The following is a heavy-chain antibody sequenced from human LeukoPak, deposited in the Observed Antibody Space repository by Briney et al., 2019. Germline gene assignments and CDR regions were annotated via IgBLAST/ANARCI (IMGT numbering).Heavy chain of an antibody. CDR2: IYTTGRT. CDR1: GGSINSGSYF. V-gene: IGHV4-61*02. D-gene: IGHD2-21*01. Sequence: SETLSLTCTVSGGSINSGSYFWTWIRQPAGQPAGGGLEWIGRIYTTGRTSYNPSIGSRVTISADMSKNQFSLHLTAVTAADTAVYFCARAYYWVDSWGQGTLVTVSS. J-gene: IGHJ5*01. CDR3: ARAYYWVDS.